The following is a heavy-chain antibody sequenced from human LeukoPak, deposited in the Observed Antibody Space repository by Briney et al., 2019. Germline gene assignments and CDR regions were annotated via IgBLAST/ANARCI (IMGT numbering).Heavy chain of an antibody. Sequence: GGSLRLSCAASGFTLSSYWMSWVRQAPGKGLEWVVNIKQDGSEKYYVDSVKGRFTISRDNAKNSLYLQMNSLRAEDTAVYYCARDRGYCSSTSCRVADYWGQGTLVTVSS. D-gene: IGHD2-2*01. V-gene: IGHV3-7*05. CDR1: GFTLSSYW. CDR3: ARDRGYCSSTSCRVADY. CDR2: IKQDGSEK. J-gene: IGHJ4*02.